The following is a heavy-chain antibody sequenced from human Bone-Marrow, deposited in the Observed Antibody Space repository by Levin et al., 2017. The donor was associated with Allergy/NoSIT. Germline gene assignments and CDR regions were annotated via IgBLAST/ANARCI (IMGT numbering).Heavy chain of an antibody. D-gene: IGHD3-10*01. V-gene: IGHV3-15*01. CDR1: GFTFSNAW. Sequence: GESLKISCAASGFTFSNAWMSWVRQAPGKGLEWVGRIKSKTDGGTTDYAAPVKGRFTISRDDSKNTLYLQMNSLKTEDTAVYYCTTTEITRSYYDCGMDVWGQGTTVTVSS. CDR3: TTTEITRSYYDCGMDV. CDR2: IKSKTDGGTT. J-gene: IGHJ6*02.